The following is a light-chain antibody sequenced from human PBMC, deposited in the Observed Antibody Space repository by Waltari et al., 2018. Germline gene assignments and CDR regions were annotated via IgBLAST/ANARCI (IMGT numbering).Light chain of an antibody. Sequence: DIVMTQSPDSLAVSLGERATINCKYSQSVLDSSNNNNYLAWYQQKPGQPPKLLIYWASTRESGVPDRFSGSGSGTDFTLTISSLQAEDVAVYYCQQYYSTPRTFGQGTKVEIK. CDR1: QSVLDSSNNNNY. CDR3: QQYYSTPRT. J-gene: IGKJ1*01. CDR2: WAS. V-gene: IGKV4-1*01.